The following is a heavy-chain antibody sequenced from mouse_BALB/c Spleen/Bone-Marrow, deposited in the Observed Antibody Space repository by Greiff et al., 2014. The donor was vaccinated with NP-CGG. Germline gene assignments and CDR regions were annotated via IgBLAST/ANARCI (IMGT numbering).Heavy chain of an antibody. CDR2: ISDGGSYT. Sequence: EVQLVESGGGLVKPGGSLKLSCAASGSTFSDYYMYWVRQTPEKRLEWVATISDGGSYTYYPDSVKGRFTISRDNAKNNLYLQMSSLKSEDTAMYYCARVSYDYFDYWGQGTTLTVSS. CDR3: ARVSYDYFDY. CDR1: GSTFSDYY. V-gene: IGHV5-4*02. J-gene: IGHJ2*01. D-gene: IGHD2-4*01.